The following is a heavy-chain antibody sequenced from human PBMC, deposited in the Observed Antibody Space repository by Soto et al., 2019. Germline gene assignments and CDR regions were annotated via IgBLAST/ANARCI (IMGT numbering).Heavy chain of an antibody. Sequence: GGSLRLSCAASGFTFSSYSMNWVRQAPGKGLEWVSYISSSTIYYADSVKGRFTISRGNAKNSLYLQMNSLRAEDTALYYCARDWDDILILGYWGQGTLVTVSS. CDR2: ISSSTI. CDR1: GFTFSSYS. J-gene: IGHJ4*02. D-gene: IGHD3-9*01. V-gene: IGHV3-48*01. CDR3: ARDWDDILILGY.